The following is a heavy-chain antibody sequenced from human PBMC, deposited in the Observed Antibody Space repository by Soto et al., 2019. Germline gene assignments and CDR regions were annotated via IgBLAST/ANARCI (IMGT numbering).Heavy chain of an antibody. J-gene: IGHJ6*03. CDR1: GGSISSYY. Sequence: SETLSLTCTVSGGSISSYYWSWIRQPPGKGLEWIGYIYYSGSTNYNPSLKSRVTISVDTSKNQFSLKLSSVTAADTAVYYCARHHLRAYYYYYMDVWGKGTTVTVSS. V-gene: IGHV4-59*08. CDR2: IYYSGST. D-gene: IGHD3-16*01. CDR3: ARHHLRAYYYYYMDV.